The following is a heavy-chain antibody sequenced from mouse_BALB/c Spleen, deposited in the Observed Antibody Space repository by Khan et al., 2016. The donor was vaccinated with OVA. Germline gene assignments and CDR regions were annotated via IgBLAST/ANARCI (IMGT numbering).Heavy chain of an antibody. CDR1: GFTFSNYA. CDR3: ARDYWFAY. Sequence: EVELVESGGGLVKPGGSLKLSCAASGFTFSNYAMSWVRPTPEKRLEWVASISSGSSPYYPDSVKGRFTISRDNARNILYLHMSRMRSEDTAMNYCARDYWFAYWGQGTLVTVSA. J-gene: IGHJ3*01. V-gene: IGHV5-6-5*01. CDR2: ISSGSSP.